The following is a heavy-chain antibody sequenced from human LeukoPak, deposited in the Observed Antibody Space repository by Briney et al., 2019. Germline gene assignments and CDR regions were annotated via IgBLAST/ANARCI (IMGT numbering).Heavy chain of an antibody. V-gene: IGHV4-34*01. CDR3: ARIGYSYGSRYYFDY. D-gene: IGHD5-18*01. CDR2: INNSGST. J-gene: IGHJ4*02. CDR1: GGSFSGYY. Sequence: PSETLSLTCAVYGGSFSGYYWSWIRQPPGKGLEWIGEINNSGSTNYNPSLKSRVTISVNTSKNQFSLKLSSVTAADTAVYYCARIGYSYGSRYYFDYWGQGTLVTVSS.